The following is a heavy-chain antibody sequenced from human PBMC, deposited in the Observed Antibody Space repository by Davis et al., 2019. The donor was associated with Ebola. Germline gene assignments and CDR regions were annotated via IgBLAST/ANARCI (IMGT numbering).Heavy chain of an antibody. CDR1: GYTFTSYA. D-gene: IGHD3-22*01. J-gene: IGHJ4*02. CDR3: ARDYYDSSNYLYYFDY. Sequence: ASVKVSCKASGYTFTSYAISWVRQAPGQGLEWMAWINTNTGNPTYAQGFTGRFVFSLDTSVSTAYLQISSLKAEDTAVYYCARDYYDSSNYLYYFDYWGQGTLVTVSS. CDR2: INTNTGNP. V-gene: IGHV7-4-1*02.